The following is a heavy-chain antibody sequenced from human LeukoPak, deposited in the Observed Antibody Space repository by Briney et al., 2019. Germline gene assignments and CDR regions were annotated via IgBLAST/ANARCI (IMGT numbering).Heavy chain of an antibody. CDR3: ARDIVPGGLYYDFPGGWALDI. V-gene: IGHV3-21*01. D-gene: IGHD3-3*01. Sequence: GGSLRLSCAASGFTFSSYSMNWVRQAPGKGLEWVSSISSSSSYIYYADSVKGRFTISRDNAKNSLYLQMNSLRAEDTAVYYCARDIVPGGLYYDFPGGWALDIWGQGTMVTVSS. J-gene: IGHJ3*02. CDR2: ISSSSSYI. CDR1: GFTFSSYS.